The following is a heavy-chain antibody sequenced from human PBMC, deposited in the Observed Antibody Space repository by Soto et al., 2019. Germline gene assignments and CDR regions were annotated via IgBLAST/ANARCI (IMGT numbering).Heavy chain of an antibody. V-gene: IGHV1-58*01. Sequence: ASVKVSCKASGFTFTSSAVQWVRQARGQRLEWIGWIVVGSGNTNYAQKFQERVTITRDMSTSTAYMELSSQRSEDTAVYYCAAFRPNYYDSSGYYNPPDYWGQGTLVTVSS. J-gene: IGHJ4*02. CDR2: IVVGSGNT. D-gene: IGHD3-22*01. CDR1: GFTFTSSA. CDR3: AAFRPNYYDSSGYYNPPDY.